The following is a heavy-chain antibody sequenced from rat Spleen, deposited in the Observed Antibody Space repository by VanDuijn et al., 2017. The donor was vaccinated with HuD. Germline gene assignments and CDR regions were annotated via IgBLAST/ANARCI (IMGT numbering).Heavy chain of an antibody. CDR1: GFTFSDYA. CDR2: IIYDGSRT. CDR3: TRDWDY. J-gene: IGHJ2*01. V-gene: IGHV5-17*01. Sequence: EVQLVESGGGLVQPGRSLKLSCAASGFTFSDYAMAWVRQAPKKGLEWVATIIYDGSRTYYRDSVKGRFTISRDNAENTVYLQMNSLRSEDTATYYCTRDWDYWGQGVMVTVSS.